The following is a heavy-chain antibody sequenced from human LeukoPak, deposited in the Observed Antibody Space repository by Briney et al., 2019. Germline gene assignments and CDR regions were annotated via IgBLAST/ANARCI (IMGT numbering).Heavy chain of an antibody. CDR3: ARGVVPAALYAFDI. D-gene: IGHD2-2*01. J-gene: IGHJ3*02. V-gene: IGHV1-3*01. CDR1: GYTFTTYA. CDR2: INAGNGYT. Sequence: GASVKVSCKASGYTFTTYAIHWVRQAPGQRLEWMGWINAGNGYTKYSQKFQGRVTITRDTSASTAYMDLSSLRSEDTAVYYCARGVVPAALYAFDIWGQGTMVTVSS.